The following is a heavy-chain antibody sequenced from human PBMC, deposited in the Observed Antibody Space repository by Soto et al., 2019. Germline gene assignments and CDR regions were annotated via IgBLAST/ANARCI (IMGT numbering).Heavy chain of an antibody. D-gene: IGHD3-22*01. Sequence: QVQLQESGPGLVKPSGTLSLTCAVSGGSISSSNWWSWVRQPPGKGLEWIGEIYHSGSTNYNPSLKIRVTISVDKSKNQFSLKLSSVTAADTAVYYCAREGAYYDSSGYEYYFDYWGQGTLVTVSS. CDR2: IYHSGST. CDR1: GGSISSSNW. CDR3: AREGAYYDSSGYEYYFDY. V-gene: IGHV4-4*02. J-gene: IGHJ4*02.